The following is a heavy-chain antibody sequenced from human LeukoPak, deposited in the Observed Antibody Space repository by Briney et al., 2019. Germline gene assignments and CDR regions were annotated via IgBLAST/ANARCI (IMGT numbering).Heavy chain of an antibody. J-gene: IGHJ3*02. CDR3: AKKVYYDSSGSPGLDI. V-gene: IGHV3-23*01. CDR2: ISGSGGST. CDR1: GFTFSSYA. Sequence: PGGSLRLSCAASGFTFSSYAMSWVRQAQAKGLEWVSAISGSGGSTYYADSVKGRFTISRDNSKNKLYLQMNSLRAEDTAVYYCAKKVYYDSSGSPGLDIWGQGTMVTVSS. D-gene: IGHD3-22*01.